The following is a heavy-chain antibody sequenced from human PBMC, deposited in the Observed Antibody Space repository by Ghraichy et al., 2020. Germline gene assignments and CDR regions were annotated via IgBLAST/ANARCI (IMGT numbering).Heavy chain of an antibody. V-gene: IGHV3-30-3*01. CDR2: ISYEGSNK. J-gene: IGHJ4*02. Sequence: GGSLRLSCAASGFTFSSCAMHWVRQAPGKGLEWVAVISYEGSNKYYADSVKGRFTISRDNSKNTLYLQMNSLRPEDTAVYYCTRVPAKADYGDGDFGYWGQGTLVTVSS. CDR1: GFTFSSCA. CDR3: TRVPAKADYGDGDFGY. D-gene: IGHD4-17*01.